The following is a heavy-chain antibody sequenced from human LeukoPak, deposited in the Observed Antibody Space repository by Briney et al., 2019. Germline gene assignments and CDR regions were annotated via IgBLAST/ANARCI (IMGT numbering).Heavy chain of an antibody. CDR2: IYSGGST. Sequence: SGGSLRLSCTVSGFTVSSDSMSWVRQAPGKGLEWVSFIYSGGSTHYSDSVKGRFTISRDNSKNTLYLQMNSLRAEDTAVYYCARRAGAYSHPYDYWGKGTLVTVSS. CDR3: ARRAGAYSHPYDY. CDR1: GFTVSSDS. J-gene: IGHJ4*02. V-gene: IGHV3-53*01. D-gene: IGHD4/OR15-4a*01.